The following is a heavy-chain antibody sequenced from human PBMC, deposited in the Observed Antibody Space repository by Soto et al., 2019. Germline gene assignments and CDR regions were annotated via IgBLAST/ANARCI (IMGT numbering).Heavy chain of an antibody. CDR3: ANLGDSYGYDY. J-gene: IGHJ4*02. Sequence: PGGSLRISCAASVLTFSNYAMSWVRQAPGKGLEGVSTISSSGGSTYYAASVKGRFTISRDNSKNTLYLQMNRLRADDTAVYYFANLGDSYGYDYWGQGTLVTVSS. CDR2: ISSSGGST. V-gene: IGHV3-23*01. CDR1: VLTFSNYA. D-gene: IGHD5-18*01.